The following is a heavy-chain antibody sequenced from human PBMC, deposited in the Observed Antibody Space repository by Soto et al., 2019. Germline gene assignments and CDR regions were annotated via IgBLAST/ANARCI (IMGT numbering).Heavy chain of an antibody. CDR2: IYYSGIS. Sequence: PSETLSLTCTVSGDSISSGNYYWGWIRQPPGKGLEWIGSIYYSGISYYNPSLKSRVTISVDTSKNQFSLKLSSVTAADTAVYYCARPTARWLQSPFDYWGQGTLVTVSS. D-gene: IGHD4-4*01. CDR1: GDSISSGNYY. J-gene: IGHJ4*02. CDR3: ARPTARWLQSPFDY. V-gene: IGHV4-39*01.